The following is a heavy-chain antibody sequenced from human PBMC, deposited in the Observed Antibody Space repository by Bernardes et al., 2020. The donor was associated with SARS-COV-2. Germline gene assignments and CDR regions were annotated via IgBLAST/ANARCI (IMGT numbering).Heavy chain of an antibody. CDR3: AKAPYSYGHYFDY. J-gene: IGHJ4*02. D-gene: IGHD5-18*01. CDR1: GFTFDDYA. V-gene: IGHV3-9*01. Sequence: GGSLRLSCAASGFTFDDYAMHWVRQAPGKGLEWVSGISWNSGSIGYADSVKGRFTISRDNAKNSLYLQMNSLRAEDTALYYCAKAPYSYGHYFDYWGQGTLVTVSS. CDR2: ISWNSGSI.